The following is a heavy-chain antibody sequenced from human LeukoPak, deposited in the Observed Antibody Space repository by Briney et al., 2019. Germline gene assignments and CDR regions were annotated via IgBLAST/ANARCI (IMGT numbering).Heavy chain of an antibody. V-gene: IGHV3-30*02. D-gene: IGHD3-3*01. CDR2: IRYDGSNK. J-gene: IGHJ5*02. CDR1: GFTFSSYG. Sequence: GGSLRLSCAASGFTFSSYGMHWVRQAPGKGLEWVAFIRYDGSNKYYADSVKGRFTISRDNSKNTLYLQMNSLRAEDTAVYYCAKESSQIRFLEWLSRDKNNWFDPWGQGTLVTVSS. CDR3: AKESSQIRFLEWLSRDKNNWFDP.